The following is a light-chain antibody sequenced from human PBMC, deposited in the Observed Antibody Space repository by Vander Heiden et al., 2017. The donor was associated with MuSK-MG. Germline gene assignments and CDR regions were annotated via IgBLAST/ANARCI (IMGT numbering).Light chain of an antibody. Sequence: QSALTQPPSASGSPGQSVTISCTGTSSDVGGYHYVSWYQQHPGKAPKLMIYEVSKRPSGVPDRFSGSKSGNTASLTVSGVQAEDEAGYYCSSYAGSNNLVFGGGTKLTVL. CDR3: SSYAGSNNLV. CDR1: SSDVGGYHY. J-gene: IGLJ2*01. V-gene: IGLV2-8*01. CDR2: EVS.